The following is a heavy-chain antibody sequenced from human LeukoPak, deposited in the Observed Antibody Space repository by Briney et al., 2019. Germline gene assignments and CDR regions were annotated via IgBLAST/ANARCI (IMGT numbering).Heavy chain of an antibody. CDR2: IRYDGSNK. CDR3: ANPTGVAYYYDSSGSHDAFDI. V-gene: IGHV3-30*02. D-gene: IGHD3-22*01. J-gene: IGHJ3*02. CDR1: GFTFSSYG. Sequence: GGSLRLSCAASGFTFSSYGMHWVRQAPGKGLEWVAFIRYDGSNKYYADSVKGRFTISRDNSKNTLYLQMNSLRAEDTAVYYCANPTGVAYYYDSSGSHDAFDIWGQGTMVTVSS.